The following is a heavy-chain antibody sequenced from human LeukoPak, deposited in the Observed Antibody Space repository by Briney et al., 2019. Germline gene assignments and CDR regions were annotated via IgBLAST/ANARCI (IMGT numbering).Heavy chain of an antibody. CDR1: GFTFSKDW. V-gene: IGHV3-15*01. CDR2: IKSTADGGTA. J-gene: IGHJ3*02. Sequence: PGGSLRLSCAASGFTFSKDWMSWVRQAPGKRLEWVGRIKSTADGGTADYATPVKGRFTISKDDSKNSLYLQMNSLKTEDTAVYYCTTYNGKDALNIYDRGKMVIVSS. D-gene: IGHD1-14*01. CDR3: TTYNGKDALNI.